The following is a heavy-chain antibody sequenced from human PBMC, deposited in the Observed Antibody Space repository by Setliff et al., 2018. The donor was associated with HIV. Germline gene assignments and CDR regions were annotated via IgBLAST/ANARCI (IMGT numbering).Heavy chain of an antibody. D-gene: IGHD3-22*01. CDR1: GYSISNGYY. CDR3: ASRDTSRYFDDY. Sequence: PSETLSLTCSVSGYSISNGYYWGWIRQPPGKGLEWLGTVYHTGNTYHNPSLKSRLTISVDTSKNQFSLKLSTVTAADTAVYYCASRDTSRYFDDYWGQGTLVTVSS. V-gene: IGHV4-38-2*01. J-gene: IGHJ4*02. CDR2: VYHTGNT.